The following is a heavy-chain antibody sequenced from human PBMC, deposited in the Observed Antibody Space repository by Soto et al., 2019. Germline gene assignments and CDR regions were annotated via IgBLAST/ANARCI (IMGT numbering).Heavy chain of an antibody. V-gene: IGHV5-51*01. J-gene: IGHJ3*02. D-gene: IGHD6-13*01. Sequence: GESLKISCKGSGYTFTNYWIGWVRQMPGLGPEWMGIIHPGDSDTRYSPSFQGQVTISADKSISTAYLQWSSLKASDTAMYYCARHGSLAAAAADAFDIWGQGTMVTVSS. CDR1: GYTFTNYW. CDR2: IHPGDSDT. CDR3: ARHGSLAAAAADAFDI.